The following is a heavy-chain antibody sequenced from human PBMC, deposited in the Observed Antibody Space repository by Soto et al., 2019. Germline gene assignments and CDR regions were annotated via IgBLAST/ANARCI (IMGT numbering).Heavy chain of an antibody. Sequence: PSETLSLTCSVSHGSINSYYWSWMRQPPGKGPEWIGFVHHSGTTNYNPSLESRATISLDTSKNQFSLELTSVTAADTAVYYCATRPPGIWVGVFDYWSQGTLVTVSS. J-gene: IGHJ4*02. CDR3: ATRPPGIWVGVFDY. CDR1: HGSINSYY. V-gene: IGHV4-59*03. CDR2: VHHSGTT. D-gene: IGHD7-27*01.